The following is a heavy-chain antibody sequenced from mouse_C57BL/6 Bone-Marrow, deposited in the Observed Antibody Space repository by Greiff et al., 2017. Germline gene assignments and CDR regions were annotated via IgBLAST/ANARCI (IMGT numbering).Heavy chain of an antibody. Sequence: VQGVESGAELVKPGASVKVSCKASGYTFTSYWMHWVKQRPGQGLEWIGRIHPSDSDTNYNQKFKGKATLTVDKSSSTAYMQLSILTSEDSAVYYCAIGYYYGSSLYYFDYWGQGTTLTVSS. CDR3: AIGYYYGSSLYYFDY. D-gene: IGHD1-1*01. V-gene: IGHV1-74*01. J-gene: IGHJ2*01. CDR1: GYTFTSYW. CDR2: IHPSDSDT.